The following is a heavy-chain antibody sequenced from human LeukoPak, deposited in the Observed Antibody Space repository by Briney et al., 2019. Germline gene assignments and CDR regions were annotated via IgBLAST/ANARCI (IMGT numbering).Heavy chain of an antibody. CDR1: GGSFSGYH. CDR2: INDGGST. J-gene: IGHJ6*03. CDR3: ARGIRGHPTICYYYSYMDV. Sequence: SQTLSLTCAVYGGSFSGYHWSWIRQPPGKGLEWIGEINDGGSTSYNPSLKGRVTISVDTSKNQYSLHLSSVTAADTAVYYCARGIRGHPTICYYYSYMDVWDKGTTVTVSS. V-gene: IGHV4-34*01. D-gene: IGHD1/OR15-1a*01.